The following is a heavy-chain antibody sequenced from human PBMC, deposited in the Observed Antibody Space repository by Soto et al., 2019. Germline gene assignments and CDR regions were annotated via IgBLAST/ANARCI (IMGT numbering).Heavy chain of an antibody. Sequence: SVKFSCKASGYIFTGYYMHWVRQAPGQGLEWMGWINPNSGDTNYTQKFQGWVTMTRDTSISTAYMELSRLRSDDTAVYYCATSSSSSWPFDYWGQGTLVNVSS. D-gene: IGHD6-13*01. J-gene: IGHJ4*02. CDR2: INPNSGDT. CDR1: GYIFTGYY. V-gene: IGHV1-2*04. CDR3: ATSSSSSWPFDY.